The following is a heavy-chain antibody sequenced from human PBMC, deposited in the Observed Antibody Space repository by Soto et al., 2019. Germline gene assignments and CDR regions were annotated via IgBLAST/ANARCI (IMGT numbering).Heavy chain of an antibody. CDR1: GYTFTSYA. J-gene: IGHJ4*02. CDR3: ARDHGIAAAGRVFGY. V-gene: IGHV1-3*01. CDR2: INAGNGNT. D-gene: IGHD6-13*01. Sequence: KVSCKASGYTFTSYAMHWVRQAPGQRLEWMGWINAGNGNTKYSQKFQGRVTITRDTSASTAYMELSSLRSEDTAVYYCARDHGIAAAGRVFGYWGQGTLVTVSS.